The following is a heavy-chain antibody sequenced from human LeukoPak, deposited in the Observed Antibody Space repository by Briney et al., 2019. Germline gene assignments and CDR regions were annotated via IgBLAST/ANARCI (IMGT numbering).Heavy chain of an antibody. Sequence: SETLSLTCAVYGGSFSGYYWSWIRQPPGKGLEWIGEINHSGSTNYTPSLKSRVTISVDTSKNQFSLKLSSVTAADTAVYYCARGADYGSGSLESGYWGQGTLVTVSS. CDR1: GGSFSGYY. CDR2: INHSGST. CDR3: ARGADYGSGSLESGY. V-gene: IGHV4-34*01. J-gene: IGHJ4*02. D-gene: IGHD3-10*01.